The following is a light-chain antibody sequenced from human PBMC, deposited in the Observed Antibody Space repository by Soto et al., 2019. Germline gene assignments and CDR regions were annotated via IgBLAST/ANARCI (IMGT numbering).Light chain of an antibody. J-gene: IGKJ2*01. CDR2: AAS. CDR1: QGINTW. CDR3: QQCNTFPYT. Sequence: DIQMTQSPSSVSASVGDRVTIACRASQGINTWLAWYQQKPGKAPKLLIYAASSLQSGVPSRFSGSGAGTDFSLTITSLQPEDFATYYCQQCNTFPYTFGQGTKVDIK. V-gene: IGKV1-12*01.